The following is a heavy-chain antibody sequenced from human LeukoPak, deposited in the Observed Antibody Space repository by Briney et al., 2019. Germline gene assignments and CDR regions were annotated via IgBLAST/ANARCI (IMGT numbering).Heavy chain of an antibody. V-gene: IGHV1-8*03. CDR2: MNPNSGAT. D-gene: IGHD6-13*01. CDR3: ARHVRPVASSWPQFNFDY. CDR1: GYTFTRYD. Sequence: ASEKVSCKTSGYTFTRYDINWVRQATGQGLEWMGWMNPNSGATGYAQKFQGRVTITRNTSITTAYMDLSSLRSEDTAVYYCARHVRPVASSWPQFNFDYWGQGALVTVSS. J-gene: IGHJ4*02.